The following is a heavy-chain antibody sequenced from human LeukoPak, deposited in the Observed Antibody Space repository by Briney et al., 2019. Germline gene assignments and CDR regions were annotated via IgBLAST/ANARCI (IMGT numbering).Heavy chain of an antibody. V-gene: IGHV3-7*01. Sequence: GGSLRLSCAASGFTFSSYWMSWVRQAPGKGLEWVANIKQDGSEKYYVDSVKSRFTISRDNAKNSLYLQMNSLRAEDTAVYYCAREWDIVVVPAALNWFDPWGQGTLVTVSS. CDR1: GFTFSSYW. J-gene: IGHJ5*02. D-gene: IGHD2-2*01. CDR3: AREWDIVVVPAALNWFDP. CDR2: IKQDGSEK.